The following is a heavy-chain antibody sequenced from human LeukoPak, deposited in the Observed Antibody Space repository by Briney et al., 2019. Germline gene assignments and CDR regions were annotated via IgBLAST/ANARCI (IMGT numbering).Heavy chain of an antibody. CDR1: GGSISSYY. D-gene: IGHD3-10*01. CDR2: IYYSGST. V-gene: IGHV4-59*01. J-gene: IGHJ3*02. CDR3: ARSDYSGSGTYTEFDAFDI. Sequence: SETLSLTCTVSGGSISSYYWSWIRQPPGKGLEWIGYIYYSGSTNYNPSLKSRVTISMDTSKNQFSLKLRSVTAADSAVYYCARSDYSGSGTYTEFDAFDIWGQGPMVTVSS.